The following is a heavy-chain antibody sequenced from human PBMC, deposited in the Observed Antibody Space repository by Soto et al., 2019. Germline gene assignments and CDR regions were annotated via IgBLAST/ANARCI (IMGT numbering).Heavy chain of an antibody. Sequence: GASVKVSCKASGYTFTNNAIHWVRQAPGQRLEWLGWLNAGNSNREYSQKFQGRIIMTKDTSASTAYMELSSLISEDTVVYYCARGYDFVWGSYRSDAFDIWG. CDR2: LNAGNSNR. V-gene: IGHV1-3*01. D-gene: IGHD3-16*02. CDR3: ARGYDFVWGSYRSDAFDI. J-gene: IGHJ3*02. CDR1: GYTFTNNA.